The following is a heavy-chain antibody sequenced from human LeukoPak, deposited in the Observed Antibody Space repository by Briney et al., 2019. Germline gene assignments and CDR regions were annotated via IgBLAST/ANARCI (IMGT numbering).Heavy chain of an antibody. CDR2: ISYDGSNK. D-gene: IGHD2-15*01. CDR1: GFTFSSYA. J-gene: IGHJ4*02. Sequence: GGSLRLSCAASGFTFSSYAMHWVRQAPGKGLEWVAVISYDGSNKYYADSVKGRFTISRDNSKNTLYLQMNSLRAEDTAVYYCARDQTDIVVVVAATPDYWGQGTLVTVSS. CDR3: ARDQTDIVVVVAATPDY. V-gene: IGHV3-30-3*01.